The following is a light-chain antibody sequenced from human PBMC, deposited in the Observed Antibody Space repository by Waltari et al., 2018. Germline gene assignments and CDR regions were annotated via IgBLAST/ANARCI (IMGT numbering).Light chain of an antibody. CDR1: SSDVGSSDH. CDR3: SSNAGINNFV. J-gene: IGLJ2*01. Sequence: QSALTQPPSASGSPGQTVPISCAGTSSDVGSSDHVSWYQKHPVQAPKLLIYHVTKRPSGVPDRFSGSKSGNTASLTVSGLQAEDEADYYCSSNAGINNFVFGGGTKLTVL. CDR2: HVT. V-gene: IGLV2-8*01.